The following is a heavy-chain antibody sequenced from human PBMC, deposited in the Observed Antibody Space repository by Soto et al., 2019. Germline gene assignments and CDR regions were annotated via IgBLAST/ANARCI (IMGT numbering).Heavy chain of an antibody. Sequence: SETLSLTCAVYGGSFSGYYWSWIRQPPGKGLEWIGEINHSGSTNYNPSLKSRVTISVDTSKNQFSLKLSSVTAADTAVYYCSKVATDSGFAFDIWGQGTMVTVSS. CDR1: GGSFSGYY. D-gene: IGHD5-12*01. CDR3: SKVATDSGFAFDI. J-gene: IGHJ3*02. V-gene: IGHV4-34*01. CDR2: INHSGST.